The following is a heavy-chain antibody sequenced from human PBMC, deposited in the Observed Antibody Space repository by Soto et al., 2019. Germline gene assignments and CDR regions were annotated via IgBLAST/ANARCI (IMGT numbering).Heavy chain of an antibody. J-gene: IGHJ4*02. V-gene: IGHV3-21*06. CDR3: ARDPPLSMIVVVGVDDF. CDR1: GFTLTNEN. CDR2: ISTRSTFI. D-gene: IGHD3-22*01. Sequence: GGSLRLSCTVLGFTLTNENMNWVRQAPGKGLEWVSSISTRSTFINYADSVKGRFTISRDNDKGLVYLQMNSLRAEDTAVYYCARDPPLSMIVVVGVDDFWGQGTLVTVSS.